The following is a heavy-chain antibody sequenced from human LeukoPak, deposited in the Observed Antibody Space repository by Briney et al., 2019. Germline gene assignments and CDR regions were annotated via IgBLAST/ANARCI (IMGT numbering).Heavy chain of an antibody. CDR1: GFTFSSYW. CDR2: IKSDGST. V-gene: IGHV3-74*01. CDR3: ARAPSEIGGYYPEYFRH. D-gene: IGHD3-22*01. Sequence: GGSLRLSCAASGFTFSSYWMHWVRQAPGKGLVWVSGIKSDGSTNYADSVKGRFTISRDNAKNTVSLQMISLRAEDTGVYYCARAPSEIGGYYPEYFRHWGQGTLVTVSS. J-gene: IGHJ1*01.